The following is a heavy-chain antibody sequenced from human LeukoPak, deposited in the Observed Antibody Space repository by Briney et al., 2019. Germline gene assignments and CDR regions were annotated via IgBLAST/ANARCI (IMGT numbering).Heavy chain of an antibody. Sequence: GGSLRLSCAASGFTFSSYAMSWVRQAPGKGLEWVSAISGSGGSTYYADSVKGRFTISRDNSKNTLYLQMNSLRAEGTAVYYCAKHAMVRGVIVYYYGMDVWGQGTTVTVSS. CDR1: GFTFSSYA. V-gene: IGHV3-23*01. CDR2: ISGSGGST. CDR3: AKHAMVRGVIVYYYGMDV. D-gene: IGHD3-10*01. J-gene: IGHJ6*02.